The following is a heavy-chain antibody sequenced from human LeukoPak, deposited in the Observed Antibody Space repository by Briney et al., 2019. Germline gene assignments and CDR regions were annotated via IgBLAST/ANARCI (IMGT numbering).Heavy chain of an antibody. D-gene: IGHD6-13*01. CDR2: VNPADSDT. J-gene: IGHJ1*01. CDR3: ATVPRIPAVGNTEYFQY. Sequence: PGESLQISCQGSGSSFTSYWIAWVRQLPGKGLEWMGIVNPADSDTRYSPSFQGQVTISVDKSISTAYLQWSSLQASDTAMYYCATVPRIPAVGNTEYFQYWGQGTLVTVSS. V-gene: IGHV5-51*01. CDR1: GSSFTSYW.